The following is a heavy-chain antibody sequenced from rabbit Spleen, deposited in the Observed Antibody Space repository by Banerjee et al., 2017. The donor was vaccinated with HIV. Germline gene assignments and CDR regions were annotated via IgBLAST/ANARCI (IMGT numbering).Heavy chain of an antibody. CDR2: IYAGSSGST. V-gene: IGHV1S40*01. Sequence: QSLEESGGGLVKPGASLTLTCKASGFSFSSGYDMCWVRQAPGKGLEWIACIYAGSSGSTYYASWAKGRFTITRSTSLNTVTLQLNSLTAADTATYFCARGYFGGSYRFNLWGPGTLVTVS. CDR3: ARGYFGGSYRFNL. CDR1: GFSFSSGYD. D-gene: IGHD8-1*01. J-gene: IGHJ4*01.